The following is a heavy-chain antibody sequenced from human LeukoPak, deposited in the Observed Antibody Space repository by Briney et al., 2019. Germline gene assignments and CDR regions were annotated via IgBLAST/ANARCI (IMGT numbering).Heavy chain of an antibody. Sequence: ASVKVSCKASGYTFTSYDINWVRQATGQGLEWMGWMNPNSGNTGYAQKFQGRVTMTRNTSISTAYMELSSLRSEDTAVYYCARGIWPGTIAAAGRGMKWWGQGTLVTVSS. CDR2: MNPNSGNT. CDR1: GYTFTSYD. CDR3: ARGIWPGTIAAAGRGMKW. V-gene: IGHV1-8*01. J-gene: IGHJ4*02. D-gene: IGHD6-13*01.